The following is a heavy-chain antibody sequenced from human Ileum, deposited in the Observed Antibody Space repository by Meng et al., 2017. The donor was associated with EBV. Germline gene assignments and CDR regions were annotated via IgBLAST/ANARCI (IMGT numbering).Heavy chain of an antibody. CDR3: ARGGWSLDY. CDR2: IYYSGST. D-gene: IGHD2-15*01. V-gene: IGHV4-59*08. Sequence: QGQRQGSGPGLGKPSETLSPTCTSSGGSISSYYWSWIRQPPGKGLEWIGYIYYSGSTNYNPSLKSRVTISVDTSKNQFSLNLSSVTAADTAVYYCARGGWSLDYWGQGTLVTVSS. J-gene: IGHJ4*02. CDR1: GGSISSYY.